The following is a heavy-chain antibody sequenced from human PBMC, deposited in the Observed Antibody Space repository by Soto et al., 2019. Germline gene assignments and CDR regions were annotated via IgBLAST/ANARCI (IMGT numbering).Heavy chain of an antibody. J-gene: IGHJ6*03. Sequence: ASVKVSCKASGYTFTSYGISWVRQAPGQGLEWMGWISAYNGNTNYAQKLQGRVTMTTDTSTSTAYMKLRSQRSEDTAEYYCARGFFDWLYYYYMDVWGKGTTVTVSS. CDR3: ARGFFDWLYYYYMDV. CDR2: ISAYNGNT. D-gene: IGHD3-9*01. CDR1: GYTFTSYG. V-gene: IGHV1-18*01.